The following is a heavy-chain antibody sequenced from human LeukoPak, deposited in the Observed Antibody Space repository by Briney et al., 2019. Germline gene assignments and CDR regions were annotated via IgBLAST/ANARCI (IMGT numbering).Heavy chain of an antibody. Sequence: TLSLTCTVSGGSISSYYWNWIRQPPGKALEWLALIYWDDDKRYSPSLKSRLTITKDTSKNQVVLTMTNMDPVDTATYYCAHFGYCSGGSCYSFDYWGQGTLVTVSS. CDR2: IYWDDDK. CDR3: AHFGYCSGGSCYSFDY. J-gene: IGHJ4*02. CDR1: GGSISSYYW. D-gene: IGHD2-15*01. V-gene: IGHV2-5*08.